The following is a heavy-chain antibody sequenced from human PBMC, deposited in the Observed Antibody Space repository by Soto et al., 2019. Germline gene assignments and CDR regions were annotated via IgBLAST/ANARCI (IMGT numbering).Heavy chain of an antibody. J-gene: IGHJ4*02. V-gene: IGHV4-34*01. CDR2: INHSGST. CDR3: ASDSTAMVTDSFDY. CDR1: GGSFSGYY. D-gene: IGHD5-18*01. Sequence: PSETLSLTCAVYGGSFSGYYWSWIRQPPGKGLEWIGEINHSGSTNYNPSLKSRVTISVDTPKNQFSLKLSSVTAADTAVYYCASDSTAMVTDSFDYWGQGTLVTVSS.